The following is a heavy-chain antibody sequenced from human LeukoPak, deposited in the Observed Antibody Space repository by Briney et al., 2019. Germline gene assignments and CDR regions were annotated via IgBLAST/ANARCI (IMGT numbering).Heavy chain of an antibody. D-gene: IGHD5-12*01. CDR3: ARRSGYPGLDY. J-gene: IGHJ4*02. Sequence: SETLSLTCAVYGGSFSGYYWSWIRQPPGKGLEWIGEINHSGSTNHNPSLKSRVTISVDTSKNQFSLKLSSVTAADTAAYYCARRSGYPGLDYWGQGTLVTVSS. V-gene: IGHV4-34*01. CDR1: GGSFSGYY. CDR2: INHSGST.